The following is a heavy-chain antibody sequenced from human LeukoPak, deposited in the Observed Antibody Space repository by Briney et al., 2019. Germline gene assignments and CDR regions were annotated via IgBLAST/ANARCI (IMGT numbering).Heavy chain of an antibody. CDR1: GVTFRNYG. Sequence: GGSLRLSCTVSGVTFRNYGMHWLRQAPGKGLEWVAVILYDGSKSFYADSVKGRFTISRDNSKNMLYLQMNSLRAEDTAVYFCVTSQPGYSPHTWGQGTLVTVSS. J-gene: IGHJ4*02. V-gene: IGHV3-33*01. D-gene: IGHD5-12*01. CDR3: VTSQPGYSPHT. CDR2: ILYDGSKS.